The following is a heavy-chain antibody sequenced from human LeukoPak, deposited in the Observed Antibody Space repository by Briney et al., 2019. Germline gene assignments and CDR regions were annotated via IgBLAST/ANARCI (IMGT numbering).Heavy chain of an antibody. J-gene: IGHJ4*02. V-gene: IGHV4-34*01. CDR1: GGSFSGYY. CDR3: ASDLEYSSSFDY. Sequence: PSETLSLTCAVYGGSFSGYYWSWIRQPPGKGLEWIGEINHSGSTNYNPSLKSRVTISVDTSKNQFSLKLSSVTAADTAVYYCASDLEYSSSFDYWGQGTLVTVSS. D-gene: IGHD6-6*01. CDR2: INHSGST.